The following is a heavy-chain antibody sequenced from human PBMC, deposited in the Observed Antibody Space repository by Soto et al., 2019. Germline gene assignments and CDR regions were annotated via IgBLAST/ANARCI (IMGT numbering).Heavy chain of an antibody. CDR2: INHSGST. V-gene: IGHV4-34*01. CDR3: ARRPLLLWLGGGNWFDP. Sequence: SETLSLTCAVYGGSFSGYYWSWIRQPPGKGLEWIGEINHSGSTNYNPSLKSRVTISVDTSKNQFSLKLSSVTAADTAVYYCARRPLLLWLGGGNWFDPWGQGTLVTVSS. CDR1: GGSFSGYY. J-gene: IGHJ5*02. D-gene: IGHD3-10*01.